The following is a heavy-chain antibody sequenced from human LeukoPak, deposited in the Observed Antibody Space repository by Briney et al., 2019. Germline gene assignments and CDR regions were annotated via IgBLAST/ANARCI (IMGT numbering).Heavy chain of an antibody. J-gene: IGHJ5*02. CDR3: ARGSYDFWSGYYFDP. CDR1: GGSISSSSYY. Sequence: SETLSLTCTVSGGSISSSSYYWGWIRQPPGKGLEWIGSIYYSGSTYYNPSLKSRVTISVDTSKNQFSLKLSPVTAADTAVYYCARGSYDFWSGYYFDPWGQGTLVTVSS. CDR2: IYYSGST. V-gene: IGHV4-39*01. D-gene: IGHD3-3*01.